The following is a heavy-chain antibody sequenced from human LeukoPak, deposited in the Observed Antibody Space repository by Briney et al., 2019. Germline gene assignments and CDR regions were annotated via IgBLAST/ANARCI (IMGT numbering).Heavy chain of an antibody. D-gene: IGHD5-12*01. CDR3: TTDHLRLRFPDY. V-gene: IGHV3-15*01. Sequence: GGSLRLSCAASGFTFSSYWMSWVRQAPGKGLEWVGRIKSKTDGGTTDYAAPVKGRFTISRDDSKNTLYLQMNSLKTEDTAVYYCTTDHLRLRFPDYWGQGTLVTVSS. CDR1: GFTFSSYW. J-gene: IGHJ4*02. CDR2: IKSKTDGGTT.